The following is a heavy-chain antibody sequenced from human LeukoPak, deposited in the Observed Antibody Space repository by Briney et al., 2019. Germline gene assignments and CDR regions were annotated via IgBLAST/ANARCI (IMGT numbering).Heavy chain of an antibody. D-gene: IGHD3-9*01. CDR3: AREKYDILTGYNFDY. Sequence: ASVKVSCKASGYTFTSYYMHWVRQAPGQGLEWMGIINLSGGTTYYAQKFQGRVTMTNDMSTSTVYMELSSLRAEDTAVYYCAREKYDILTGYNFDYWGQGTLVTVSS. V-gene: IGHV1-46*01. J-gene: IGHJ4*02. CDR1: GYTFTSYY. CDR2: INLSGGTT.